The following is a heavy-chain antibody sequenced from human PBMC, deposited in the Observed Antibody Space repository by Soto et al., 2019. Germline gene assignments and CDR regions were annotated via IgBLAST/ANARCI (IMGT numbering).Heavy chain of an antibody. D-gene: IGHD2-21*02. J-gene: IGHJ6*02. V-gene: IGHV4-59*01. CDR3: ARDLWGYCGTDCYPLDV. CDR2: MYNTGST. CDR1: GGSISGYY. Sequence: SETLSLTCTVSGGSISGYYWSWIRQPPGKGLEWIGYMYNTGSTVYNPSFKSRVTITVDTSKNQFSLKLNSVTAADTAVYYCARDLWGYCGTDCYPLDVWGQGTTVTVSS.